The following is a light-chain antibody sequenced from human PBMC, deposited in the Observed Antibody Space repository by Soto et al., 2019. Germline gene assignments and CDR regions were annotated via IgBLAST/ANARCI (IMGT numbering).Light chain of an antibody. CDR1: QSVSSSY. CDR3: QQYGSSSWT. CDR2: GAS. V-gene: IGKV3-20*01. Sequence: EIALSHSPITMALSPGEKAARSCIASQSVSSSYVAWYQQKPGQAPRLLIYGASSRATGIPDRFRGSGSGIGFTLTISRLEPVHIAVYYCQQYGSSSWTLGQGTKVDI. J-gene: IGKJ1*01.